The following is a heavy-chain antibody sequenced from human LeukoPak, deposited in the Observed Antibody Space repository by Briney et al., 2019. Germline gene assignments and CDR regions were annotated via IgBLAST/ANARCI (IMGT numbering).Heavy chain of an antibody. Sequence: GGSLRLSSAASGFTFSSYWMHWVRQAPGKGLVWVSRINSDGGSTSYADSVRGRFTISRDNAKNTLYLQMNSLRAEDTAVYYCARDYDRYYMDVWGKGTPVTVSS. J-gene: IGHJ6*03. CDR2: INSDGGST. V-gene: IGHV3-74*01. CDR1: GFTFSSYW. D-gene: IGHD3-3*01. CDR3: ARDYDRYYMDV.